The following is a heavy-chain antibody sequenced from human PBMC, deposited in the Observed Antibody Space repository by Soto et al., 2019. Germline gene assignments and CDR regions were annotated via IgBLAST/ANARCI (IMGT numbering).Heavy chain of an antibody. V-gene: IGHV4-38-2*02. J-gene: IGHJ4*02. D-gene: IGHD6-19*01. CDR3: ARDYPCDVDVAGYFYF. Sequence: SETLSLTCTVSGYSISTGYYWAWVRQSPGKGLEWIGSVYRSGAAYYSPTLKSRVTISVDASKNQFSLHLKSVTAADAAVYYCARDYPCDVDVAGYFYFWGQRTPVTVSS. CDR2: VYRSGAA. CDR1: GYSISTGYY.